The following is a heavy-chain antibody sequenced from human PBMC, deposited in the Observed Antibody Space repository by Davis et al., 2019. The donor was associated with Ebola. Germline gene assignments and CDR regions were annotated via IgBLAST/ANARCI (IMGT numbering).Heavy chain of an antibody. CDR3: AKDRHPLANNKIYYFDY. CDR2: ISAYNGNT. CDR1: GGTFSSYA. J-gene: IGHJ4*01. D-gene: IGHD2-15*01. Sequence: ASVKVSCKASGGTFSSYAISWVRQAPGQGLEWMGWISAYNGNTNYAQKLQGRVTMTTDTSTSTAYMELRSLRSEDTAVYYCAKDRHPLANNKIYYFDYWGPGTLVTVSS. V-gene: IGHV1-18*01.